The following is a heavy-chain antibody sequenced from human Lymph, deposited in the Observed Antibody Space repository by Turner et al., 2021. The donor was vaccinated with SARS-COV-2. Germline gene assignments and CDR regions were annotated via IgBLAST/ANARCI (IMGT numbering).Heavy chain of an antibody. CDR1: GIIVSRNY. Sequence: EVQLVEIGGGLIQPGGSLRLSCAASGIIVSRNYMNWVCQAPGKGLEWVSVIYSGGTTYYADSVKGRFTISRDNSKNTLYLKMNSLGVEDTAVYYCARDLGTYGMDVWGQGTTVTVS. V-gene: IGHV3-53*02. D-gene: IGHD6-13*01. CDR2: IYSGGTT. J-gene: IGHJ6*02. CDR3: ARDLGTYGMDV.